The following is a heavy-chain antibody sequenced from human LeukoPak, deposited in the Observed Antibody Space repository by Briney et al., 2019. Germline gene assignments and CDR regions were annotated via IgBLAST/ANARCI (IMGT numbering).Heavy chain of an antibody. CDR3: ARDRSGYMGDAFDI. J-gene: IGHJ3*02. Sequence: SETLSLTCTVSGGSISSYYWSWIRQPPGKGLEWIGYIYYNGSTNYNPSLKSRVTISVDTSKNQFSLKLSSVTAADTAVYYCARDRSGYMGDAFDIWGQGTMVTVSS. V-gene: IGHV4-59*01. CDR2: IYYNGST. CDR1: GGSISSYY. D-gene: IGHD5-12*01.